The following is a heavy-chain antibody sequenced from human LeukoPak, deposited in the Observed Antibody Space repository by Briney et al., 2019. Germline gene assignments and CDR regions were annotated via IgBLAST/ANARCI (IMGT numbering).Heavy chain of an antibody. CDR3: ATSRGYFFRWFQH. V-gene: IGHV3-48*03. D-gene: IGHD3-22*01. J-gene: IGHJ1*01. CDR2: IASSGSTI. CDR1: GFSFEEYG. Sequence: GGSLRLSCAGSGFSFEEYGMHWVRQAPGKGLEWVSYIASSGSTIYYADSVKGRFTISRDNAKSSLYLQMNSLRADDTAVYYCATSRGYFFRWFQHWGQGTLVTVSS.